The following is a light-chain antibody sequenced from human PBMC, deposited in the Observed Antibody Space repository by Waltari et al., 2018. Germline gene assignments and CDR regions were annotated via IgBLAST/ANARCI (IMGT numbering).Light chain of an antibody. Sequence: VMTQSPLTLPVTLGQPASISCRSAQGLVHTDGSTYVSWYQQRPGQSPRRLIYQVSKRDSGVPERFRGRGSGTDFTLEISRVEADDVGFYYCMQAKFWPWTFGQGTEVEIK. CDR2: QVS. V-gene: IGKV2-30*02. CDR3: MQAKFWPWT. J-gene: IGKJ1*01. CDR1: QGLVHTDGSTY.